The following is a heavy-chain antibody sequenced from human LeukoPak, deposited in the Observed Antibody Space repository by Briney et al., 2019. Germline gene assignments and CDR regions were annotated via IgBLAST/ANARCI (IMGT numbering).Heavy chain of an antibody. V-gene: IGHV4-34*01. CDR1: GGSFSDYY. J-gene: IGHJ5*02. Sequence: SETLSLTCAVYGGSFSDYYWSWIRQSPGKGLEWIGEINHYGSTNYNPSLKSRVTMSVDTSQNQFSLKVTSVTAADTAVYYCARSIAARVNWFDPWGQGTLVTVSS. D-gene: IGHD6-6*01. CDR2: INHYGST. CDR3: ARSIAARVNWFDP.